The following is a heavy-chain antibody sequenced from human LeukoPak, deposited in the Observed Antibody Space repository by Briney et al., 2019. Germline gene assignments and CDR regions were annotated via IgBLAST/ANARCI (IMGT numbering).Heavy chain of an antibody. CDR2: MTGPADTT. CDR3: AKGAEIDH. J-gene: IGHJ4*02. Sequence: GGSLRLSCAASGFNFNNFAMSWVRQAPGKGLEWLSAMTGPADTTYYAESVKGRLTISRDYSKGMVFLQMNSLRVEDTAIYYCAKGAEIDHWGQGTLVTVSS. CDR1: GFNFNNFA. V-gene: IGHV3-23*01.